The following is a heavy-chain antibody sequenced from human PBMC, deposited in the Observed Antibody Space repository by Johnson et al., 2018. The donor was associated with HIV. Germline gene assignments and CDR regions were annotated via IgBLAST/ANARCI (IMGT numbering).Heavy chain of an antibody. CDR1: GFTFSSYG. CDR2: ISSDGSNK. CDR3: AKVSWEARLGDPFDI. D-gene: IGHD1-26*01. Sequence: QVQLVESGGGVVQPGRSLRLSCAASGFTFSSYGMHWVRQAPGKGLEWVAVISSDGSNKYYADSVKGRFTISSDNSKTTLYLQMNSLRAEDTAVYYCAKVSWEARLGDPFDIWGQGTMVTVSS. J-gene: IGHJ3*02. V-gene: IGHV3-30*18.